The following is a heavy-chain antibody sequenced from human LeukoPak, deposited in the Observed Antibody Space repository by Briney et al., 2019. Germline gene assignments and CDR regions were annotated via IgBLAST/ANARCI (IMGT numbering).Heavy chain of an antibody. V-gene: IGHV3-30*02. Sequence: GGSLGLSCAASGFTFSTYGMHWVRQAPGKGLEWVAFIRYDGSNKYYADSVKGRFTISRDNSKNTLYLQMNSLRAEDTAVYYCAKDGGDNFDYWGQGTLVTVSS. J-gene: IGHJ4*02. D-gene: IGHD2-21*02. CDR3: AKDGGDNFDY. CDR1: GFTFSTYG. CDR2: IRYDGSNK.